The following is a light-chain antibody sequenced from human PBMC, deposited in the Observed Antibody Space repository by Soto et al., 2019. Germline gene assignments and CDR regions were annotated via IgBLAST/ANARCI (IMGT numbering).Light chain of an antibody. V-gene: IGLV3-25*03. Sequence: SYELTQPPSVSVSPGQTGRITCSGDALPKQYAYWYQQKPGQAPVLVIYKDSERPSGIPERFSGSSSGTTVTLTISGVQAEDEADYYCQSADSSGTYVVFGGGTQLTAL. CDR3: QSADSSGTYVV. CDR1: ALPKQY. J-gene: IGLJ2*01. CDR2: KDS.